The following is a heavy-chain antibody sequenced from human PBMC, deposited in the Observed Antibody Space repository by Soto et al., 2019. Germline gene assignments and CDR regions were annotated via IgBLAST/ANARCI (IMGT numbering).Heavy chain of an antibody. Sequence: PGGSLRLSCAASGFTFSSYGMHWVRQAPGKGLEWVAVISYDGSNKYYADSVKGRFTISRDNSKNTLYLQMNSLRAEDTAVYYCAKERSSDGYNSFSGNAFDIWGQGTMVTVSS. CDR2: ISYDGSNK. D-gene: IGHD5-12*01. CDR1: GFTFSSYG. J-gene: IGHJ3*02. V-gene: IGHV3-30*18. CDR3: AKERSSDGYNSFSGNAFDI.